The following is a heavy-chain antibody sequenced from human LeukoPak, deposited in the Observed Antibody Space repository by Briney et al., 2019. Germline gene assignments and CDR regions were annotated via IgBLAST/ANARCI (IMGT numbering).Heavy chain of an antibody. CDR3: AKSLDRHSSGDNFDY. CDR1: GFPFSSYA. D-gene: IGHD6-25*01. V-gene: IGHV3-23*01. Sequence: PGGSLRLSCAASGFPFSSYAMSAVPQAPGEGLEWVSLISSSGASTYYADSVKGRFTISKDNSKHTLYLQMNGLRAEDTAVYFCAKSLDRHSSGDNFDYWGQGTLVTVSS. J-gene: IGHJ4*02. CDR2: ISSSGAST.